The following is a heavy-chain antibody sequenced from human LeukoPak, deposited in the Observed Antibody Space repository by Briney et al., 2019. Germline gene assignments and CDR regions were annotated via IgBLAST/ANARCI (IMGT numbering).Heavy chain of an antibody. D-gene: IGHD6-19*01. Sequence: PGGSLRLSCAASGFTFSSSWMHWVRQTPGKGLMWVSRINSDGSTTNYADSVKGRFTISRDNAKNTLYLQMNSLRAEDTAVYYCAREPYSSGSYGMDVWGQGTTVTVSS. CDR3: AREPYSSGSYGMDV. V-gene: IGHV3-74*01. CDR1: GFTFSSSW. CDR2: INSDGSTT. J-gene: IGHJ6*02.